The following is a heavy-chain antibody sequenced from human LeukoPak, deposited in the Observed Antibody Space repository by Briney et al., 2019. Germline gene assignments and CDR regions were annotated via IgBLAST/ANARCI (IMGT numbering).Heavy chain of an antibody. CDR3: ARDQGVSGPRDY. CDR2: IKQDGSEK. D-gene: IGHD1/OR15-1a*01. J-gene: IGHJ4*02. CDR1: GFTLSSYW. V-gene: IGHV3-7*01. Sequence: GGSLRLSCAASGFTLSSYWMSWVRQAPGKGLEWVANIKQDGSEKYYVDSEKGRFTISRDNAKNSLYLQMNSLRDEDTAVYYCARDQGVSGPRDYWGQGILVTVSS.